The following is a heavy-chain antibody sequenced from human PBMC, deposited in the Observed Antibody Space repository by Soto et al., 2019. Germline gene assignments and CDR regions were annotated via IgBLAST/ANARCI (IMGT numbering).Heavy chain of an antibody. D-gene: IGHD5-12*01. CDR2: IIPIFCTA. J-gene: IGHJ2*01. V-gene: IGHV1-69*12. CDR3: ARGNHRWLQLWYFDL. Sequence: QVQLVQSGAEVKKPGSSVTVSCKASGGTFSSYTISWVRQAPGQGLEWMGGIIPIFCTANYAQKFQGRVTISADESTSRADMELSSLRSEDTAVYYCARGNHRWLQLWYFDLWGRGTLVTVSS. CDR1: GGTFSSYT.